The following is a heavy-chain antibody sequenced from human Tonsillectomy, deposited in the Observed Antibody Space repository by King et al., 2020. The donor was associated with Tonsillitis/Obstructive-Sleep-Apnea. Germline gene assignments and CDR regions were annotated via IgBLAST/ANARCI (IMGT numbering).Heavy chain of an antibody. Sequence: VQLVESGGGLVQPGGSLRLSCAASGFTFSSYAMSWVRQAPGKGLEWGSAISGSGGKTYYADSVKGRFTIARDNSKNTLYLQMNSLRAEDTAVYYCAKLVGGSGTRNYFDYWGQGTLVTVSS. J-gene: IGHJ4*02. CDR2: ISGSGGKT. V-gene: IGHV3-23*04. D-gene: IGHD1-7*01. CDR1: GFTFSSYA. CDR3: AKLVGGSGTRNYFDY.